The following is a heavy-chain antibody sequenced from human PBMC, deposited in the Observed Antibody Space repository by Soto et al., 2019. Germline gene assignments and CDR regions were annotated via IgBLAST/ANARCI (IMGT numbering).Heavy chain of an antibody. Sequence: PGESLKISCKGSGYSFTSYWISWVRQMPGKGLEWMGRIDPSDSYTNYSPSFQGHVTISADKSISTAYLQWSSLKASDTAMYYCAIDSSGTPGYYYYGMDVWGQGTTVTVSS. D-gene: IGHD3-22*01. CDR3: AIDSSGTPGYYYYGMDV. CDR1: GYSFTSYW. CDR2: IDPSDSYT. V-gene: IGHV5-10-1*01. J-gene: IGHJ6*02.